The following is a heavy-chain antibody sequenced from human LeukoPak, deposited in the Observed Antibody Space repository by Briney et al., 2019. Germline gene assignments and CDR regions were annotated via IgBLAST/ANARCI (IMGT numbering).Heavy chain of an antibody. CDR3: ARHFTTRLIAAPWDPLDY. Sequence: TPSETLSLTCTVSGGSISSSSYYWGWVRQPPGKGLEWIGSIYYSGSTYYNPSLKSRVTISVDTSKNQFSLKLSSVTAADTAAYYCARHFTTRLIAAPWDPLDYWGQGTLVTASS. J-gene: IGHJ4*02. CDR2: IYYSGST. CDR1: GGSISSSSYY. D-gene: IGHD6-13*01. V-gene: IGHV4-39*01.